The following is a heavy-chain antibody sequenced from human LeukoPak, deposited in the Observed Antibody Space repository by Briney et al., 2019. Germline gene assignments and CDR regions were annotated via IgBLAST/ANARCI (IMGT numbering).Heavy chain of an antibody. V-gene: IGHV3-30*03. J-gene: IGHJ6*03. CDR2: ISYDGSNK. D-gene: IGHD1-14*01. CDR3: ARAPYMRTLYMDV. Sequence: GGSLGLSCAASGFTFSSYGMHWVRQAPGKGLEWVAVISYDGSNKYYADSVKGRFTISRDNAKNSLYLQMNSLRAEDTAVYYCARAPYMRTLYMDVWGKGTTVTVSS. CDR1: GFTFSSYG.